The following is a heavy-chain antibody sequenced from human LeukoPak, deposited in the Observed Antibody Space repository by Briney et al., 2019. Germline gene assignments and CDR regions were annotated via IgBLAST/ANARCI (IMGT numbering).Heavy chain of an antibody. CDR1: GGSISSYY. CDR3: GRHDSSGYYSRFDWFDP. V-gene: IGHV4-59*08. CDR2: IYYSGST. D-gene: IGHD3-22*01. Sequence: PSETLSLTCTVSGGSISSYYWSWIRQPPGKGLEWIGYIYYSGSTNYNPSLKSRVTISVDTSKNQFSLKLSSVTAADTAVYYCGRHDSSGYYSRFDWFDPWGQGTLVTVSS. J-gene: IGHJ5*02.